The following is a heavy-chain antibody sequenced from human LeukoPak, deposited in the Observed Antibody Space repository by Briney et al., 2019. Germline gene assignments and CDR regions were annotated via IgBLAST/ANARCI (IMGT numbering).Heavy chain of an antibody. CDR2: IYTSGST. V-gene: IGHV4-4*07. Sequence: SETLSLTCTVSGDSSNNYYWSWIRQPAGKGLEWIGRIYTSGSTNYNPSLKSRVTISVDTSKNQFSLKLSSVTAADTAVYYCARVLRWAFDYWGQGTLVTVSS. J-gene: IGHJ4*02. CDR3: ARVLRWAFDY. CDR1: GDSSNNYY. D-gene: IGHD4-23*01.